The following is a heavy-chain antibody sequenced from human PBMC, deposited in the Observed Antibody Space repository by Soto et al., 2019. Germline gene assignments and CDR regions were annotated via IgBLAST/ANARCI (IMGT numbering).Heavy chain of an antibody. J-gene: IGHJ4*02. D-gene: IGHD2-15*01. CDR3: AKEVLDLGYCSGSLDY. Sequence: EVQLLESGGGLVQPGGSLRLSCAASGFTFSSYAMSWVRQAPGKGLEWVSAISGSGGSTYYADSVKGRFTISRDNSKNTLDLQMNSLRAEDTAVYYCAKEVLDLGYCSGSLDYWGQGTLVTVSS. CDR1: GFTFSSYA. CDR2: ISGSGGST. V-gene: IGHV3-23*01.